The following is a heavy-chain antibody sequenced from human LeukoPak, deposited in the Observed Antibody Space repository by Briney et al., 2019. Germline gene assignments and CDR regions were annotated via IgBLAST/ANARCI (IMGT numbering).Heavy chain of an antibody. V-gene: IGHV4-34*01. CDR2: INHSGST. CDR1: GGSFSGYY. J-gene: IGHJ4*02. D-gene: IGHD5-12*01. CDR3: ASARRGYSGYEAPLHFDY. Sequence: SETLSLTCAVYGGSFSGYYWSWIRQPPGKGLEWIGEINHSGSTNYNPSLKSRVTISVDTSKNQFSLKLSSVTAADTAVYYCASARRGYSGYEAPLHFDYWGQGTLVTVSS.